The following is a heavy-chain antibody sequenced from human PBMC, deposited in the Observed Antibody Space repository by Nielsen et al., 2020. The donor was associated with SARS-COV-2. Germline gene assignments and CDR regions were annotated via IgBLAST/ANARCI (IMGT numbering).Heavy chain of an antibody. Sequence: VRQAPGKGLEWVSYISSSGSTIYYADSVKGRFTISRDNAKNSLYLQMNSLRAEDTAVYYCARDDYGSGSYLKGFYYYGMDVWGQGTTVTVSS. V-gene: IGHV3-48*03. CDR2: ISSSGSTI. J-gene: IGHJ6*02. D-gene: IGHD3-10*01. CDR3: ARDDYGSGSYLKGFYYYGMDV.